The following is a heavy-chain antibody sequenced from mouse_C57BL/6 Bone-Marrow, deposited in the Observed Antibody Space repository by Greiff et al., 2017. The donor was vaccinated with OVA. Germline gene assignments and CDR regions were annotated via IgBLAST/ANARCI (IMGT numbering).Heavy chain of an antibody. CDR3: TVVATDYAMDY. J-gene: IGHJ4*01. Sequence: EVKLMESGGGLVKPGGSLKLSCAASGFTLSDYGMHWVRQAPEKGLEWVAYISSGSSTIYYADTVKGRFTISRDNAKNTLFLQMTSLRSEDTAMYYCTVVATDYAMDYWGQGTSVTVSS. CDR2: ISSGSSTI. D-gene: IGHD1-1*01. V-gene: IGHV5-17*01. CDR1: GFTLSDYG.